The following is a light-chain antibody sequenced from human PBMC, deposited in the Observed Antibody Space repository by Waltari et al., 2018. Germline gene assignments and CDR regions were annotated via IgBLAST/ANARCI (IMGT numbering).Light chain of an antibody. CDR3: SSYTSSFTEV. Sequence: QSALTQPASVSGSPGQSITISCTGTTSDVGGYNYVSWDQQHPGKAPKLMIYDVSNRPAGVSNRFSGSKSGNTASLTISGLQAEDEADYYCSSYTSSFTEVFGGGTKLTVL. V-gene: IGLV2-14*03. J-gene: IGLJ3*02. CDR2: DVS. CDR1: TSDVGGYNY.